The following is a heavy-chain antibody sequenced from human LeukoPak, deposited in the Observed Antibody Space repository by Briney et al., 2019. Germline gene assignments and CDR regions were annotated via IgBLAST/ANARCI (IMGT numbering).Heavy chain of an antibody. J-gene: IGHJ4*02. CDR3: ARDSVYCSGTSCLSYFDY. CDR2: ISGYNGDT. Sequence: ASVKVSCKASGYSFTNYGISWVRQAPGQGLEWMGWISGYNGDTNYAQNLQGRVTMTTDTSTSTAYMELRSLRSDDTAVYYCARDSVYCSGTSCLSYFDYWGQGTLVTVSS. D-gene: IGHD2-2*01. CDR1: GYSFTNYG. V-gene: IGHV1-18*01.